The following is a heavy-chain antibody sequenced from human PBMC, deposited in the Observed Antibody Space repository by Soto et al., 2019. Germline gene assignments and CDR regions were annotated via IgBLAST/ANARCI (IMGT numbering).Heavy chain of an antibody. Sequence: EVQLVESGGGLVQPGGSLRLSCAASGFTFRSYWMSWVRQAPGKGLEWVANIKQDGSEKYYVDSVKGRFTISRDNAKNSRYLQMNSLIAEDTAVYYGARSGYGDYARDFDYWGQGTLVTVS. CDR2: IKQDGSEK. V-gene: IGHV3-7*05. CDR3: ARSGYGDYARDFDY. CDR1: GFTFRSYW. J-gene: IGHJ4*02. D-gene: IGHD4-17*01.